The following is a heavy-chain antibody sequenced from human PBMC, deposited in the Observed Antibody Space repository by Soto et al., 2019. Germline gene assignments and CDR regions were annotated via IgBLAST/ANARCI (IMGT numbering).Heavy chain of an antibody. D-gene: IGHD3-9*01. CDR1: GFTFSLSA. Sequence: EVQLLESGGGFVQPGESLRLSCAASGFTFSLSAMSWVRQAPGRGLDWVSSLSGGGSTTDYADSVKGRFTISRDNSKNTVQLQMNSLRAEDTAVYYCAKGTEYDILTGCDYWGQGALVTVAS. J-gene: IGHJ4*02. CDR2: LSGGGSTT. CDR3: AKGTEYDILTGCDY. V-gene: IGHV3-23*01.